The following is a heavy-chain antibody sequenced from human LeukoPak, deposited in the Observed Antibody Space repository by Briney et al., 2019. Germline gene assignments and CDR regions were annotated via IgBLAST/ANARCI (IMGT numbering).Heavy chain of an antibody. J-gene: IGHJ4*02. D-gene: IGHD4-17*01. V-gene: IGHV4-59*12. Sequence: SETLSLTCTVSGGSISSYYWSWIRQPPGKGLEWIGYIYYSGSTNYNPSLKSRVTISVDTSKNQFSLKLSSVTAADTAVYYCASAIRDYGDHFDYWGQGTLVTVSS. CDR1: GGSISSYY. CDR2: IYYSGST. CDR3: ASAIRDYGDHFDY.